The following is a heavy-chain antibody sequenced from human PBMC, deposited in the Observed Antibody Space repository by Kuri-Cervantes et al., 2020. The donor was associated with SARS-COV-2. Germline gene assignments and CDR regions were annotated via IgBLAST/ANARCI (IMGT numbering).Heavy chain of an antibody. D-gene: IGHD1-7*01. CDR1: GDSVSSNSAA. J-gene: IGHJ3*02. CDR2: TYYRSKWYN. Sequence: LRLSCAISGDSVSSNSAAWNWIRQSPSRGLEWLGRTYYRSKWYNDYAVSVKGRITINPDTSKNQFSLQLNSVTPEDTAVYYCARDLPYNWNYGAFDIWGQGTMVTVSS. V-gene: IGHV6-1*01. CDR3: ARDLPYNWNYGAFDI.